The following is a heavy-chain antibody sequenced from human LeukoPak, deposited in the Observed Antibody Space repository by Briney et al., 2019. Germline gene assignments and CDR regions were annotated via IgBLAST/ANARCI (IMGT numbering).Heavy chain of an antibody. CDR2: INWNGGST. V-gene: IGHV3-20*04. D-gene: IGHD2-2*01. Sequence: PGGSLRLPCAASGFTFDDYGMSWVRQAPGKGLEWVSGINWNGGSTGYADSVKGRFTISRDNSKNSLYLQMNSLRTEDTALYYCAKAYCSSTSCHRARDYYYMDVWGKGTTVTVSS. J-gene: IGHJ6*03. CDR3: AKAYCSSTSCHRARDYYYMDV. CDR1: GFTFDDYG.